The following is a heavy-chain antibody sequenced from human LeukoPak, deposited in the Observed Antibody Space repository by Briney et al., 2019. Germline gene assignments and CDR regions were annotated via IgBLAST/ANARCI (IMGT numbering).Heavy chain of an antibody. Sequence: GASVKVSCKASEYTFTTYYMNSVRQAPGQGLEWMGSINSDSGFTKYAQKFQGRVTMARDTSITTVYMDLTRLTSDDTAVYYCARNFDMKGSGPWGQGTLVTVSS. D-gene: IGHD3-9*01. CDR2: INSDSGFT. J-gene: IGHJ5*02. CDR3: ARNFDMKGSGP. CDR1: EYTFTTYY. V-gene: IGHV1-2*02.